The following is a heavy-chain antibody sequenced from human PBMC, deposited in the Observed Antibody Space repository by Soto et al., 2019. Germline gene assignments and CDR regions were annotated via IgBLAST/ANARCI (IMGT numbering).Heavy chain of an antibody. V-gene: IGHV4-39*01. CDR1: GGSITNSPYY. Sequence: PSLTCSVSGGSITNSPYYWGWIRQPPGKGLEWIGSIHHSGNTHYNPSLKSQVTISVDTSKNQFSLKLSSVTATDTAIYYCARHQVWNVVVVPGPRFDPWGQGALVTVSS. CDR2: IHHSGNT. D-gene: IGHD2-2*01. J-gene: IGHJ5*02. CDR3: ARHQVWNVVVVPGPRFDP.